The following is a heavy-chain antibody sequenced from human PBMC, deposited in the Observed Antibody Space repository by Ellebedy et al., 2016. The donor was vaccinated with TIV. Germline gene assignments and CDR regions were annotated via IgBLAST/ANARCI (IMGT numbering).Heavy chain of an antibody. CDR2: ISSDGGRE. J-gene: IGHJ4*02. CDR1: GFTFKSYD. CDR3: AKEKRYCSSANCPLGY. Sequence: GGSLRLXXAASGFTFKSYDMHWVRQVPGKGLEWVAVISSDGGREHYADSVKGRFTISRDNSKNTLFLQMNSLRPEDAAVFYCAKEKRYCSSANCPLGYWGQGNLVTVSS. D-gene: IGHD2-2*01. V-gene: IGHV3-30*18.